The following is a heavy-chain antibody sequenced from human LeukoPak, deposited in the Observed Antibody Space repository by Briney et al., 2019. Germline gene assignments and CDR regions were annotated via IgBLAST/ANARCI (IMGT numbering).Heavy chain of an antibody. CDR1: GFTFRSYA. J-gene: IGHJ6*02. CDR2: ISYDGSNK. CDR3: ARDCSSTTYYYYSMDA. D-gene: IGHD2-2*01. Sequence: GGSLRLSCAASGFTFRSYAMHWVRQAPGKGLEWVAVISYDGSNKYYTDSVKGRSTISRDNSKNTLYLQMNSLRAEDTAVYYCARDCSSTTYYYYSMDAWGQGTTVTVSS. V-gene: IGHV3-30-3*01.